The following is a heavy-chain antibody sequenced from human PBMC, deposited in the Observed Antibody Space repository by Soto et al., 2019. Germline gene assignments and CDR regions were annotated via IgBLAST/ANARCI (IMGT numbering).Heavy chain of an antibody. CDR3: AKVWAHTAAWFDY. D-gene: IGHD2-21*02. CDR2: ISYDGSNK. J-gene: IGHJ4*02. CDR1: GFMFYAYG. Sequence: QVQLVESGGGVVQPGRSLRLSCAASGFMFYAYGMHWVRQAPGKGLEWVAVISYDGSNKYYADSVKGRFTISRDNSKNTLYLQMNSLRAEDTAVYYCAKVWAHTAAWFDYWGQGTLVTVSS. V-gene: IGHV3-30*18.